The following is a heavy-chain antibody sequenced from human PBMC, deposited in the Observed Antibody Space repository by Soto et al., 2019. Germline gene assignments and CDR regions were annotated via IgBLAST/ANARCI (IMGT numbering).Heavy chain of an antibody. CDR1: EVKCSTGEYC. D-gene: IGHD4-17*01. Sequence: PSQTTSVRRAFPEVKCSTGEYCWNWDRQPPGKGLEWIGYIYPSGSTSYSSSLKSRVTISADRSKNQFSLQMTSVTAADTAVYYCARGIDYGGVPSDYRGQG. J-gene: IGHJ4*02. CDR3: ARGIDYGGVPSDY. V-gene: IGHV4-30-2*01. CDR2: IYPSGST.